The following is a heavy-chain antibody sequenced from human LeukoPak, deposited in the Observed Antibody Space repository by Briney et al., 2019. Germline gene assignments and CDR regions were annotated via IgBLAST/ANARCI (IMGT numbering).Heavy chain of an antibody. Sequence: PGGSLRLSCAASGFTVSSNYMSWVRQAPGKGLEWVSVIYSGDSTYYADSVKGRFTISRDNSKNTLYLQMNSLRAEDTAVYYCAKGLSFDWLFIDYFDYWGQGTLVTVSS. CDR1: GFTVSSNY. CDR3: AKGLSFDWLFIDYFDY. V-gene: IGHV3-53*01. D-gene: IGHD3-9*01. J-gene: IGHJ4*02. CDR2: IYSGDST.